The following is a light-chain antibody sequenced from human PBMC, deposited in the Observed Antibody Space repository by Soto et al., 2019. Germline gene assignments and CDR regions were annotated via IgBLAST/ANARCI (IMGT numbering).Light chain of an antibody. V-gene: IGLV2-14*01. CDR2: EVS. CDR1: SSDVGGYDY. CDR3: CSYTGSLTLL. Sequence: QSALTRPASVSGSPGQSITISCTGSSSDVGGYDYVSWYQQHPGKAPKLMIYEVSNRPSGVSNRFSGSKSGNTASLTISGLQAEDEADYYCCSYTGSLTLLFGGGTKLTVL. J-gene: IGLJ2*01.